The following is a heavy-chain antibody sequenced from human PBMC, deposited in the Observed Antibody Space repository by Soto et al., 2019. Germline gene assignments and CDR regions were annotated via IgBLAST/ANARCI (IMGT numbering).Heavy chain of an antibody. V-gene: IGHV1-69*01. CDR3: ARSQGSSTSLEIYYYYYYGMDV. CDR2: IIPIPGTA. J-gene: IGHJ6*02. Sequence: QVQLVQSGAEVKKPGSSVKVSCKASGGTFGSYAISWVRQAPGQGLEWMGGIIPIPGTANYAQKFQGRVTIAADESTSTAYMELSRLRSEYTAVYYCARSQGSSTSLEIYYYYYYGMDVWGQGTTVTVSS. CDR1: GGTFGSYA. D-gene: IGHD2-2*01.